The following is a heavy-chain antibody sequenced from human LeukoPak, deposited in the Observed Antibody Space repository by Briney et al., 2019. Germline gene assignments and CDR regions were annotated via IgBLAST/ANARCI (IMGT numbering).Heavy chain of an antibody. CDR2: ISSSSSTI. V-gene: IGHV3-48*01. Sequence: PGGSLRLSCVASGFTYSHYGMNWVRQAPGKGLEWVSYISSSSSTIYYADSVKGRFTISRDNAKNSLYLQMNSLRAEDTAVYYCARDRVGWELPHFDYWGQGTLVTVSS. CDR1: GFTYSHYG. D-gene: IGHD1-26*01. J-gene: IGHJ4*02. CDR3: ARDRVGWELPHFDY.